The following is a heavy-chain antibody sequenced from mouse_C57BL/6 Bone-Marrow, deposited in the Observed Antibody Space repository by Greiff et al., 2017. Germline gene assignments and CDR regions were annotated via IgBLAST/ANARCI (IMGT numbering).Heavy chain of an antibody. CDR1: GYTFTSYW. D-gene: IGHD2-9*01. V-gene: IGHV1-69*01. J-gene: IGHJ1*03. CDR3: AREPTYYGYDGGYFDV. Sequence: QVQLQQPGAELVMPGASVKLSCKASGYTFTSYWMHWVKQRPGQGLEWIGEIDPSDSHTNYNQKFKGKSTLTVDKSSSTAYMQLRSLTSEDSAVYYCAREPTYYGYDGGYFDVWGTGTTVTVSS. CDR2: IDPSDSHT.